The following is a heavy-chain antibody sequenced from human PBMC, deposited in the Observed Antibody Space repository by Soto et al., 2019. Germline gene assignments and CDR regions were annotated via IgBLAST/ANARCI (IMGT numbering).Heavy chain of an antibody. CDR2: IXPXXXGX. V-gene: IGHV1-2*02. CDR1: GYTFTGYY. CDR3: ARDRFGGYSSGWYDY. J-gene: IGHJ4*02. D-gene: IGHD6-19*01. Sequence: ASVKVSCKASGYTFTGYYMHWVRQAPGQGLEWMGXIXPXXXGXNXAXKXXXXVTMTRDTSISTAYMELSRLRSDDTAVYYCARDRFGGYSSGWYDYWGQGTLVTVSS.